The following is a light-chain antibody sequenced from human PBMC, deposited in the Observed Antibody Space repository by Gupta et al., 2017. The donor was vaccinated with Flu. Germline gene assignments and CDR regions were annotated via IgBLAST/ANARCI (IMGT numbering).Light chain of an antibody. V-gene: IGKV4-1*01. J-gene: IGKJ1*01. CDR2: WAS. CDR1: QSGLSSSNNKNY. CDR3: QQCESNPPWT. Sequence: DIVMTQSPDSLAVSLGERATITCKSSQSGLSSSNNKNYLVWYQQKSGQPPKLLIYWASTREAGVPDRFSGSGSGTDFTLTISSRQAEDVAVYYCQQCESNPPWTFGQGTKVEIK.